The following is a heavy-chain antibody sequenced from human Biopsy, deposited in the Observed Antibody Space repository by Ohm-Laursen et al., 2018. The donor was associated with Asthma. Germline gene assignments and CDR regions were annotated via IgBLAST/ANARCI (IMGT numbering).Heavy chain of an antibody. CDR1: GYTFINYA. Sequence: ASVKVSCNVSGYTFINYAIHWVRQAPGQRLEWMGWINAGNGNTKYSQKFQGRVTITRDTSASTAYMDLSSLRSEDTAVYYCARTYYDFLTGQVNDAFAIRGQGTMVTVSS. D-gene: IGHD3-9*01. V-gene: IGHV1-3*01. CDR3: ARTYYDFLTGQVNDAFAI. CDR2: INAGNGNT. J-gene: IGHJ3*02.